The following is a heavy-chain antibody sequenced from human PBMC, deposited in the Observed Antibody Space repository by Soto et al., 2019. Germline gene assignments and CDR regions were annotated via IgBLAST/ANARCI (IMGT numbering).Heavy chain of an antibody. Sequence: GASVKVSCKASGHTFTGYYMHWVRQAPGQGLEWMGWINPNSGGTNYAQKFQGWVTMTRDTSISTAYMELSRLRSDDTVVYYCARDQGRAAAGIYYYGMDVWGQGTTVTVSS. CDR1: GHTFTGYY. D-gene: IGHD6-13*01. V-gene: IGHV1-2*04. CDR3: ARDQGRAAAGIYYYGMDV. CDR2: INPNSGGT. J-gene: IGHJ6*02.